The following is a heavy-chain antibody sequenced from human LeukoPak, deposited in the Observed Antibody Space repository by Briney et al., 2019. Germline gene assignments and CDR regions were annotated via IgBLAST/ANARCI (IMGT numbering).Heavy chain of an antibody. CDR3: AREPYCSGGSCYYFDY. J-gene: IGHJ4*02. V-gene: IGHV1-2*02. CDR2: INPNSGGT. Sequence: ASVKVSCKASGYTFTGYYMHWVRQAPGQGLEWMGWINPNSGGTNYAQKFQGRVTMTRDTSISTAYMELSRLRSDDTAVYYCAREPYCSGGSCYYFDYWGQGTLVTVSS. D-gene: IGHD2-15*01. CDR1: GYTFTGYY.